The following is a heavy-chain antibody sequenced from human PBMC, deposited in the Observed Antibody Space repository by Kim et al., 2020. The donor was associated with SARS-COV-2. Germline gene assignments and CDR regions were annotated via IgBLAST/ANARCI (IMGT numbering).Heavy chain of an antibody. CDR1: GFTVNSNY. V-gene: IGHV3-53*01. CDR3: ARVFPLGYCSGGSCAMGAFDI. CDR2: IYSGGST. D-gene: IGHD2-15*01. Sequence: GGSLRLSCAASGFTVNSNYMSWVRQAPGKGLEWVSVIYSGGSTYYADSVKGRFTISRDNSKNTLYLQMNSLRAEDTAVYYCARVFPLGYCSGGSCAMGAFDIWGQGTMVTVSS. J-gene: IGHJ3*02.